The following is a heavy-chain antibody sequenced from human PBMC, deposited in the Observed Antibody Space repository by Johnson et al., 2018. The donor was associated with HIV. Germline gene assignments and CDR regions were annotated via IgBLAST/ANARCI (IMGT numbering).Heavy chain of an antibody. CDR2: INWNGGST. CDR3: ARAFATYSSSWSDAFDI. D-gene: IGHD6-13*01. Sequence: VKLVESGGGVVRPGGSLRLSCAASGFTFDDYGMSWVRQAPGKGLEWVSGINWNGGSTGYADSVKGRFTISRDNAKNSLYLQMNSLRAEDTALYYCARAFATYSSSWSDAFDIWGQGTMVTVSS. V-gene: IGHV3-20*04. CDR1: GFTFDDYG. J-gene: IGHJ3*02.